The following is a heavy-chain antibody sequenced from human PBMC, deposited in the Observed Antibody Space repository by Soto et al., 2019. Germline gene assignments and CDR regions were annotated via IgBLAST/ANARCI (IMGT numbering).Heavy chain of an antibody. CDR2: IIPSFGTA. CDR3: ASSSSPGIAVAGTYKDV. Sequence: SVKVSCKASGGTFSSYAISWVRQAPGQGLEWMGGIIPSFGTANYAQKFQGRVTITADESTSTAYMELSSLRSEDTAVYYCASSSSPGIAVAGTYKDVWGQGTTVTVSS. D-gene: IGHD6-19*01. CDR1: GGTFSSYA. J-gene: IGHJ6*02. V-gene: IGHV1-69*13.